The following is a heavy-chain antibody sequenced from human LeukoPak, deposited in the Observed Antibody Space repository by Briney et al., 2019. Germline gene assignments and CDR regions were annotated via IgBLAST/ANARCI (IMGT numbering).Heavy chain of an antibody. Sequence: GGSLRLSCAASGFTFSSYGMRWVRQAPGKGLEWVSGISGSGGSTYYADSVKGRFTISRDNFKNTLYLQMNSLRAEDTAVYYCAKDPPLYYGDKADLDYWGQGTLVTVSS. CDR2: ISGSGGST. D-gene: IGHD4-17*01. CDR3: AKDPPLYYGDKADLDY. V-gene: IGHV3-23*01. CDR1: GFTFSSYG. J-gene: IGHJ4*02.